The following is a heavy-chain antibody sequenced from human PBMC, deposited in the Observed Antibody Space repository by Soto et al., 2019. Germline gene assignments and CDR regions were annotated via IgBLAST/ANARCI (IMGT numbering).Heavy chain of an antibody. CDR1: GFTFSSYG. V-gene: IGHV3-30*18. CDR2: ISYDGSNK. D-gene: IGHD3-3*01. J-gene: IGHJ4*02. CDR3: AKARWYYDFWSGPDY. Sequence: PGGSLRLSCAASGFTFSSYGMHWVRQAPGKGLEWVAVISYDGSNKYYADSVKGRFTISRDNSKNTLYLQMNSLRAEDTAVYYCAKARWYYDFWSGPDYWGQGTLVKVSS.